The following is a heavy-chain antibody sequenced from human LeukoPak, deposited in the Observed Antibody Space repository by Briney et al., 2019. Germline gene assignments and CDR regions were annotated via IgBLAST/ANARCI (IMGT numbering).Heavy chain of an antibody. CDR1: GFTFDDYG. CDR3: ARELGIAVIDY. Sequence: GGSLRLSCAASGFTFDDYGMSWVRPAPGKGLEWVSGINWNGGSTGYADSVKGRFTISRDNAKNSLYLQMNRLRAEDTALYYCARELGIAVIDYWGQGTLVTVSS. V-gene: IGHV3-20*04. CDR2: INWNGGST. J-gene: IGHJ4*02. D-gene: IGHD6-19*01.